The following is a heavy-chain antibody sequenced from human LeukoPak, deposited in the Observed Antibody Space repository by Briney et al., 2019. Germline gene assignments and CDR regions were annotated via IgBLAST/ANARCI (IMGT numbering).Heavy chain of an antibody. D-gene: IGHD3-22*01. CDR2: INHSGST. CDR3: ARGNYYGRSGYYHS. Sequence: SETQSLTCAVYGGSFSGYYWSWIRQPPGKGLEWIGDINHSGSTNYNPSLKSRVTVSVDASKNQFSLRLSSVTAADTAVYYCARGNYYGRSGYYHSWGQGTLVTASS. CDR1: GGSFSGYY. V-gene: IGHV4-34*01. J-gene: IGHJ4*02.